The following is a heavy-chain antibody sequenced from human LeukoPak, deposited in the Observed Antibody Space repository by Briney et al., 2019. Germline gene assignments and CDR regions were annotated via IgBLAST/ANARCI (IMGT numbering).Heavy chain of an antibody. CDR1: GFTFSSYG. J-gene: IGHJ4*02. Sequence: GGSLRLSCAASGFTFSSYGMHWVRQAPGKGLEWVAVISYDESNKYYADSVKGRFTISRDNSKNTLYLQMNSLRAEDTAVYYCAKVRKVRGVIMTVFDYWGQETLFSASS. CDR3: AKVRKVRGVIMTVFDY. V-gene: IGHV3-30*18. CDR2: ISYDESNK. D-gene: IGHD3-10*01.